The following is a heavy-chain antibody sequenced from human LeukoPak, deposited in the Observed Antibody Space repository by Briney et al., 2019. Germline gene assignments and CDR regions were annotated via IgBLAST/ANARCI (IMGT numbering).Heavy chain of an antibody. V-gene: IGHV3-30*18. Sequence: PGGSLRLSCAASGFPFSTHWMSWVRQAPGKGLEWVAVISYDGSNKYYADSVKGRFTISRDNSKNTLYLQMNSLRAEDTAVYYCAKDMVGGFDPWGQGTLVTVSS. CDR1: GFPFSTHW. CDR3: AKDMVGGFDP. D-gene: IGHD3-10*02. CDR2: ISYDGSNK. J-gene: IGHJ5*02.